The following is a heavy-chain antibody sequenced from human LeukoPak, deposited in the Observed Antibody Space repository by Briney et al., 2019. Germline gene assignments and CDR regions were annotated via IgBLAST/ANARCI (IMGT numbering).Heavy chain of an antibody. Sequence: GGSLRLSCAASGFTFSSYSMNWVRQAPGKGLEWVSAISGSGGSTYYADSVKGRFTISRDNSKNTLYLQMNSLRAEDTAVYYCAGRIAAAGYFDYWGQGTLVTVSS. J-gene: IGHJ4*02. D-gene: IGHD6-13*01. CDR1: GFTFSSYS. V-gene: IGHV3-23*01. CDR2: ISGSGGST. CDR3: AGRIAAAGYFDY.